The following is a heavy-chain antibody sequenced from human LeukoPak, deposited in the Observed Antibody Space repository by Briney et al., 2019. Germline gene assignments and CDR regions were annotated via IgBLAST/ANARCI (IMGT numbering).Heavy chain of an antibody. D-gene: IGHD6-13*01. CDR3: AKSLAAAEKNYFDY. CDR2: ISYDGSNK. V-gene: IGHV3-30*18. CDR1: GFTFSSYG. Sequence: GRSLRLSCAASGFTFSSYGMHWVRQAPGKGLEWVAVISYDGSNKYYADSVKGRFTISRDNSKNTLYLQMNSLRAEDTAVYYCAKSLAAAEKNYFDYWGQGTLVTVSS. J-gene: IGHJ4*02.